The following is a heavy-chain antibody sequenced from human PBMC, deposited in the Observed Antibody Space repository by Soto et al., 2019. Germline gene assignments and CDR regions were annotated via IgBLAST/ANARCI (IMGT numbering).Heavy chain of an antibody. CDR1: GFTFSSYA. CDR2: ISGSGGST. Sequence: EVQLLESGGGLVQPGGSLRLSCAASGFTFSSYAMSWVRQAPGKGLEWVSAISGSGGSTYYADSVKGRFTISRDNSQNTMYLQMNSLRAEDTAVYYCAKDTYYDSVILGRWGQGTLVTVSS. V-gene: IGHV3-23*01. J-gene: IGHJ4*02. D-gene: IGHD3-22*01. CDR3: AKDTYYDSVILGR.